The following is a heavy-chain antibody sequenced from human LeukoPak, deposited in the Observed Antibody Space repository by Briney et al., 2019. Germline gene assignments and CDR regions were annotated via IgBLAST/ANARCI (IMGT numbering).Heavy chain of an antibody. CDR2: IKQDGSEK. D-gene: IGHD3-22*01. CDR1: GFTFSSYW. CDR3: ARATMIVVVPDAFDI. Sequence: PGGSLRLSCAASGFTFSSYWMSWVRQAPGKGLEWVANIKQDGSEKYYVDSVKGRFTISRDNAKNSLYLQMNSLRAEDTAVYYCARATMIVVVPDAFDIWGQGTMVTVSS. J-gene: IGHJ3*02. V-gene: IGHV3-7*01.